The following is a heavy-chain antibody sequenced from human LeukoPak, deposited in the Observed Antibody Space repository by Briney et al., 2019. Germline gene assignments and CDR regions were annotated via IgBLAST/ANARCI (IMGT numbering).Heavy chain of an antibody. J-gene: IGHJ4*02. D-gene: IGHD2-15*01. CDR2: ISGSGGST. Sequence: GGSLRLSCAASGFTFSSYAMSWVRQAPGKGLEWVSAISGSGGSTYYADSVKGRFTISRDNSKNTLYLQMNSLRAEDTAVYYCAKAVGYCGGGSCSSYYFDYWGQGTLVTVSS. CDR3: AKAVGYCGGGSCSSYYFDY. V-gene: IGHV3-23*01. CDR1: GFTFSSYA.